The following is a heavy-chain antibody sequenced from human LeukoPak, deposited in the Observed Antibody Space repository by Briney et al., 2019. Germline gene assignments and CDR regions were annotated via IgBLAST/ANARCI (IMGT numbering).Heavy chain of an antibody. CDR3: ARGGPLTNYYGMDV. CDR2: IYSGGST. Sequence: PGGSLRLSCAASGFTVSSNYMSWARQAPGKGLEWVSVIYSGGSTYYADSVKGRFTISRDNSKNTLYLQMNSLRAEDMAVYYCARGGPLTNYYGMDVWGQGTTVTVSS. CDR1: GFTVSSNY. J-gene: IGHJ6*02. V-gene: IGHV3-66*01. D-gene: IGHD4-11*01.